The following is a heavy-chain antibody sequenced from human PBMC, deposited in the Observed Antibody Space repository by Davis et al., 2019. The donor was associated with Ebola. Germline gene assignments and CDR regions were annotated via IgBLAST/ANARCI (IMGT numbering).Heavy chain of an antibody. CDR1: GFSFSGST. CDR2: IRSKDNNYAT. CDR3: TRIATSSNHEDY. V-gene: IGHV3-73*01. D-gene: IGHD2-2*01. J-gene: IGHJ4*02. Sequence: GESLKISCAASGFSFSGSTMHWVRQASGKGLEWVGRIRSKDNNYATAYGASVKGRFTISRDDSKNTAYLQMNSLKTEDTAVYYCTRIATSSNHEDYWGQGTLVTVSS.